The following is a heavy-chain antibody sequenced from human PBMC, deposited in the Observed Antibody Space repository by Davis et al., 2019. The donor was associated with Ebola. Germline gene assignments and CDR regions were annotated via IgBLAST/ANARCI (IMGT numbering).Heavy chain of an antibody. J-gene: IGHJ3*01. CDR3: AKDTSNVWFDV. CDR1: GGSISSGGYY. D-gene: IGHD6-19*01. V-gene: IGHV3-23*01. CDR2: LGLGADT. Sequence: PSETLSLTCTVSGGSISSGGYYWSWIRQAPGKGLEWVSTLGLGADTYYADSVKGRFTISRDNSKNTLYLQMNSLRVEDTAIYYCAKDTSNVWFDVWGPGTMVTVSS.